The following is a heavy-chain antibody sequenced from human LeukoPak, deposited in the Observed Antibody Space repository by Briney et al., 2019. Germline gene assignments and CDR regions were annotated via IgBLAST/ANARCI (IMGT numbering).Heavy chain of an antibody. Sequence: GGSLRLSCAASGFTFSSYDMSWVRQAPGKGLEWVSAISGSGGSTYYADSVKGRFTISRDNSKNTLYLQMNSLRAEDTAVYYCAKDPLYYDSSGAFDIWGQGTMVTVSS. J-gene: IGHJ3*02. V-gene: IGHV3-23*01. CDR1: GFTFSSYD. CDR3: AKDPLYYDSSGAFDI. CDR2: ISGSGGST. D-gene: IGHD3-22*01.